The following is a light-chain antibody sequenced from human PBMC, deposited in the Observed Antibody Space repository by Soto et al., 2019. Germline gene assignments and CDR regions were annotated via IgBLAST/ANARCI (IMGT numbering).Light chain of an antibody. V-gene: IGLV1-40*01. J-gene: IGLJ2*01. CDR1: SSNIGAGYD. CDR2: ADN. CDR3: QSYDTSLSGVI. Sequence: QSVLTQTPSVSGAPGQKITMSCTGSSSNIGAGYDVHWYQQVPGAAPRLLIYADNNRPSGVPDRFSASKSGTSASLAITGIQGEDEDNYYCQSYDTSLSGVIFGAGTKLTVL.